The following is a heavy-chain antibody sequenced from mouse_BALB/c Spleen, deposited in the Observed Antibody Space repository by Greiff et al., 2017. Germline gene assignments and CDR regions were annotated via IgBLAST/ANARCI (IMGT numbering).Heavy chain of an antibody. V-gene: IGHV5-6-5*01. CDR1: GFTFSSYA. Sequence: DVKLVESGGGLVKPGGSLKLSCAASGFTFSSYAMSWVRQTPEKRLEWVASISSGGSTYYPDSVKGRFTISRDNARNILYLQMSSLRSEDTAMYYCARGVGSGYGYWGQGTTLTVSS. CDR2: ISSGGST. CDR3: ARGVGSGYGY. J-gene: IGHJ2*01. D-gene: IGHD3-1*01.